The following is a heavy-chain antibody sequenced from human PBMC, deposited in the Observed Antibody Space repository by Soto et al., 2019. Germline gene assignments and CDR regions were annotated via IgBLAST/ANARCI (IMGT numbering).Heavy chain of an antibody. CDR1: GYSFAGYW. Sequence: GESLKISCSGSGYSFAGYWITWVRQMPWKGLEWMGRIDPSDSQTYYSPSFRGHVTISAAKSITTVFLQWSSLRASDTAMYYCARQIYDSDSGPNFQYYFDSWGQGTLVTSP. V-gene: IGHV5-10-1*01. CDR3: ARQIYDSDSGPNFQYYFDS. J-gene: IGHJ4*02. CDR2: IDPSDSQT. D-gene: IGHD3-22*01.